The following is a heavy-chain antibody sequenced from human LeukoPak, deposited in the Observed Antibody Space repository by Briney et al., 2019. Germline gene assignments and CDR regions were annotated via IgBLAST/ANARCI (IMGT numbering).Heavy chain of an antibody. CDR3: ARASYGSGTSHFDS. V-gene: IGHV3-21*01. Sequence: GGSLRLSCAASGFSFSIYSMNWVRQTPGKGLEWVSSVSSSSGYIYYADSVKGRFTISRDNSKNSLYLQMDSLRAEDTAVYHCARASYGSGTSHFDSWGQGTLVPVSS. CDR2: VSSSSGYI. D-gene: IGHD3-10*01. J-gene: IGHJ4*02. CDR1: GFSFSIYS.